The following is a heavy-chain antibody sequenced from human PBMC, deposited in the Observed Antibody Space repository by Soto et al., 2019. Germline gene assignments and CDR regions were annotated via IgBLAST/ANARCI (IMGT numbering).Heavy chain of an antibody. CDR1: GFTFSDYT. Sequence: GGSLRLSCAASGFTFSDYTMNWVRQAPGKGLEWLSYITSSGHTTFYAVSVGGRFTVSKDNVKNSLYLQMNSLGAEDTAVYYCARVRPGGFCDYWGQGTLVTVSS. CDR2: ITSSGHTT. J-gene: IGHJ4*02. D-gene: IGHD3-3*01. CDR3: ARVRPGGFCDY. V-gene: IGHV3-48*01.